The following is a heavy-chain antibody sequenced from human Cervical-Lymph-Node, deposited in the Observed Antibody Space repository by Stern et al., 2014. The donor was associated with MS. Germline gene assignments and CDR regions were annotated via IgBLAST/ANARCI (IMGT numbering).Heavy chain of an antibody. CDR2: ISAYNGNT. CDR1: GYTFTSYG. D-gene: IGHD2-15*01. CDR3: ARGRLGSENAFDI. J-gene: IGHJ3*02. V-gene: IGHV1-18*01. Sequence: QLVQSGAEVKKPGASVKVSCKASGYTFTSYGINWVRQGPGQGLEWVGWISAYNGNTTYAQMLQDRVTMTTAPSTSTASMELRSLRSDDTAVYYCARGRLGSENAFDIWGQGTMVTVSS.